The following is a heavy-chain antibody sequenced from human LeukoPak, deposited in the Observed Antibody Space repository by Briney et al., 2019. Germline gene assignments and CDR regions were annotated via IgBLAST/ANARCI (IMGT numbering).Heavy chain of an antibody. J-gene: IGHJ5*02. Sequence: GASVKVSCKASGYTFTSYGISWVRQAPGQGLEWMGWISAYNGNTNYPQKLQGRVTMTTDTSTSTAYMELRSLRSDDTAVYYCARDNDSSGWYLNNWFDPWGQGTLVTVSS. D-gene: IGHD6-19*01. CDR1: GYTFTSYG. V-gene: IGHV1-18*01. CDR2: ISAYNGNT. CDR3: ARDNDSSGWYLNNWFDP.